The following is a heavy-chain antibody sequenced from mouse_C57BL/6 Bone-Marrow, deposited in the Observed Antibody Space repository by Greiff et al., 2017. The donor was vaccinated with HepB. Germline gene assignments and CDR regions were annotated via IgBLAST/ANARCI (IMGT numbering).Heavy chain of an antibody. CDR3: ARLGLTVLYYAMDY. V-gene: IGHV1-81*01. D-gene: IGHD4-1*01. CDR1: GYTFTSYG. CDR2: IYPRSGNT. J-gene: IGHJ4*01. Sequence: VKLMESGAELARPGASVKLSCKASGYTFTSYGISWVKQRTGQGLEWIGEIYPRSGNTYYNEKFKGKATLTADKSSSTAYMELRSLTSEDSAVYFCARLGLTVLYYAMDYWGQGTSVTVSS.